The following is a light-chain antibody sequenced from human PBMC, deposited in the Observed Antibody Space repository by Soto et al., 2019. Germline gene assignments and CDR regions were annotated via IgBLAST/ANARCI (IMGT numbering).Light chain of an antibody. CDR2: GAS. CDR1: LNVATN. Sequence: TVMTQSPATLSMSPGDRAALSCRASLNVATNMAWYQQKPGQAPRLLIYGASIRATGVPARFTGSGSGTEFTLTINNLQSEDFAVYYCHQYNTGLRTFGRGTKV. J-gene: IGKJ1*01. CDR3: HQYNTGLRT. V-gene: IGKV3-15*01.